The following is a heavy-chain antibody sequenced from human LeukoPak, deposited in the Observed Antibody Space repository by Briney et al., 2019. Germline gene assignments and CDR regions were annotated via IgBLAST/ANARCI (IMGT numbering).Heavy chain of an antibody. CDR2: FDPEDGET. CDR3: ATGDSGGGYGFDY. Sequence: ASVKVSCTLSGYTLTELSMHWGRQAPGNGLEWRGGFDPEDGETIYAQKFQGRGTMTEDTSTATAYMELSSLRSEETAVYYCATGDSGGGYGFDYWGQGTLVTVSS. V-gene: IGHV1-24*01. J-gene: IGHJ4*02. CDR1: GYTLTELS. D-gene: IGHD1-26*01.